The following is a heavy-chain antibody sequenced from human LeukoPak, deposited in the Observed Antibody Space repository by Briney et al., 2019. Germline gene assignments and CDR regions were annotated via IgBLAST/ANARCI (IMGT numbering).Heavy chain of an antibody. CDR3: ARGGPAAGRFDY. Sequence: GGSLRLSCAASGFTFSNYAMHWVRQAPGEGLEWVAVISRDGTDKYYSDSVKGRLTISRDNSQSTLYLHMNSLNTEDTALYYCARGGPAAGRFDYWGQGTLVTVSS. D-gene: IGHD6-13*01. CDR2: ISRDGTDK. J-gene: IGHJ4*02. V-gene: IGHV3-30*04. CDR1: GFTFSNYA.